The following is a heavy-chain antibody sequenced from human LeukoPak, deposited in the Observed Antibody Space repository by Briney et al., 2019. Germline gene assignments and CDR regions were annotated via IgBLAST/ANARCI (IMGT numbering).Heavy chain of an antibody. Sequence: ASVKVSCKASGYTFTSYYMHWVRQAPGQGLEWMGIINPGGGSTSYAQKFQGRVTMTRDTSTSTAYMELSSLRSEDTAVYYCARDLIEGSGYYSSTSWGDQLGFDPWGQGTLVTVSS. J-gene: IGHJ5*02. CDR1: GYTFTSYY. V-gene: IGHV1-46*01. D-gene: IGHD2-2*01. CDR3: ARDLIEGSGYYSSTSWGDQLGFDP. CDR2: INPGGGST.